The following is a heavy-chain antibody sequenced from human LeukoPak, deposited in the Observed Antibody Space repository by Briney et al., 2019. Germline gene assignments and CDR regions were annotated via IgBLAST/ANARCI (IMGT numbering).Heavy chain of an antibody. V-gene: IGHV4-34*01. D-gene: IGHD3-3*01. CDR3: ARVTPIFGVVDDYYGMDV. CDR2: INHSGST. CDR1: GGSFSGYY. Sequence: SETLSLTCAVYGGSFSGYYWSWIRQPPGKGLEWIGEINHSGSTNYNPSLKSRVTISVDTSKNQFSLKLRSVTAAGTAVYYCARVTPIFGVVDDYYGMDVWGQGTTVTVSS. J-gene: IGHJ6*02.